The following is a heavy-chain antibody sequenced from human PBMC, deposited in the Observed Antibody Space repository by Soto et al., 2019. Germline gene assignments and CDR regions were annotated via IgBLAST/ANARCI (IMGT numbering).Heavy chain of an antibody. V-gene: IGHV4-39*01. CDR2: IYYSGST. Sequence: QLQLQESGPGLVKPSETLSLTCTVSGGSISSSSYFWGWIRQPPGKGLEWIGTIYYSGSTYYNPSLKSRVTISVDTSKNQFSLKLSSVTAADTAVYYCATSNWFDPWGQGTLVTVSS. CDR3: ATSNWFDP. CDR1: GGSISSSSYF. J-gene: IGHJ5*02.